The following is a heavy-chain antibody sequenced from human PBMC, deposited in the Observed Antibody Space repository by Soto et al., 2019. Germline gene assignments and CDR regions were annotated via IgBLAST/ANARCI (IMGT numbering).Heavy chain of an antibody. CDR1: GFTFTSSA. CDR2: IVVGSGNT. J-gene: IGHJ6*02. D-gene: IGHD4-4*01. Sequence: GASVKVSCKASGFTFTSSAVQWVRQARGRRLEWIGWIVVGSGNTNYAQKFQERVTITRDMSTNTAYMELSSLRSEDTAVYYCAADGAVTRVFDYYFGMDVWGQGTTVTVSS. CDR3: AADGAVTRVFDYYFGMDV. V-gene: IGHV1-58*01.